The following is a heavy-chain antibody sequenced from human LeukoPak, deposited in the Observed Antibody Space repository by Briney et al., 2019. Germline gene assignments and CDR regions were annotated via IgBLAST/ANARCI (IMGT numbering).Heavy chain of an antibody. CDR1: GGTFSSYV. J-gene: IGHJ4*02. CDR3: AREFRVGATKVIDY. V-gene: IGHV1-69*04. D-gene: IGHD1-26*01. Sequence: ASVKVSCKASGGTFSSYVISWLGRAPGQGLKWMGRIIPILGIANYAQKFQGRVTITADKSTSTAYMELSSLRSEDTAVYYCAREFRVGATKVIDYWGQGTLVTVSS. CDR2: IIPILGIA.